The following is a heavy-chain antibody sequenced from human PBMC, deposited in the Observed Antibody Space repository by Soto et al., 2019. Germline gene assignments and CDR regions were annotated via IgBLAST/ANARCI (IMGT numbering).Heavy chain of an antibody. J-gene: IGHJ4*02. Sequence: EVQVLESGGGLVQPGGSLRLSCAATGFTFSDFAMSWVRQAPGKGLEWVSRIYGGGNGPHYADSVKGRVTISRDKCKNTWYLQMNRLSGEATAVDHCARMEEMDPCAYSFDYWGQGTVVSVSS. V-gene: IGHV3-23*01. CDR3: ARMEEMDPCAYSFDY. D-gene: IGHD2-2*03. CDR2: IYGGGNGP. CDR1: GFTFSDFA.